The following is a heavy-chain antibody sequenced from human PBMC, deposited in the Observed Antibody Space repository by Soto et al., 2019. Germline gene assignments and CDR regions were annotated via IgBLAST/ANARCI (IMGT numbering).Heavy chain of an antibody. CDR3: AKDSTYYNFWSAFSY. J-gene: IGHJ4*02. CDR1: GFTFSTFA. Sequence: EVQLMESGGALVQPGGSLRLSCIASGFTFSTFAMNWVRQAPGKGLEWVSTVSGGGDSTYYADSVKGRFTISSDNSKNTLYLQMHSLRAEDTAVYYCAKDSTYYNFWSAFSYCGQGTLVTVSS. V-gene: IGHV3-23*01. D-gene: IGHD3-3*01. CDR2: VSGGGDST.